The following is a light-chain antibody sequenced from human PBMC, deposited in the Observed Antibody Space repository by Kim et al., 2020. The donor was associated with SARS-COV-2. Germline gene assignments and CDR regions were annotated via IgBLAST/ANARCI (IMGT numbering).Light chain of an antibody. Sequence: GQSITISCIGPSNDIGDSKHVCWYQQHPGKAPKLIIYDITNRPSGLSSRFSGSKSGNTASLTISGLQGEDEAVYYCSSYTTSGTLVFGGGTQLTVL. V-gene: IGLV2-14*03. CDR1: SNDIGDSKH. CDR3: SSYTTSGTLV. J-gene: IGLJ2*01. CDR2: DIT.